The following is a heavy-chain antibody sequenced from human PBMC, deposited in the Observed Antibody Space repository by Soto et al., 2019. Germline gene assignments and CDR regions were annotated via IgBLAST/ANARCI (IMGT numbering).Heavy chain of an antibody. CDR2: ISGGGGST. CDR3: AKDSRYSGYVRAFDI. CDR1: GFTFSSYA. J-gene: IGHJ3*02. V-gene: IGHV3-23*01. D-gene: IGHD5-12*01. Sequence: GGSLRLSCAASGFTFSSYAMTWVRQAPGKGLEWVSAISGGGGSTYYADSVKGRFTISRDDSKNTLYLQMNSLRAEDTAVYYCAKDSRYSGYVRAFDIWGQGTMVTVSS.